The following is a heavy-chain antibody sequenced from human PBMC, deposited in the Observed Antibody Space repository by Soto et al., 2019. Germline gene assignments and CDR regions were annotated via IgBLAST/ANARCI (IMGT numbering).Heavy chain of an antibody. J-gene: IGHJ5*02. CDR1: GFCLARCG. CDR3: ARGPYYYGSGRPNCFDP. V-gene: IGHV3-74*01. CDR2: INSDGSST. Sequence: SRRLGCGACGFCLARCGTSWVRPAPGKGLVWVSRINSDGSSTSYADSVKGRFTISRDNAKNTLYLQMNSLRAEDTAVYYCARGPYYYGSGRPNCFDPWGQGTLVTVSS. D-gene: IGHD3-10*01.